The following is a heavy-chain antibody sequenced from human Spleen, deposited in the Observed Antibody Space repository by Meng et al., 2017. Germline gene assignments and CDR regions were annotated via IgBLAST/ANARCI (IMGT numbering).Heavy chain of an antibody. D-gene: IGHD5-18*01. J-gene: IGHJ4*02. V-gene: IGHV4-30-4*01. CDR1: GGSISSGDYY. Sequence: QVQLQESGPGLVKPSQTLSLTCTVSGGSISSGDYYWSWIRQPPGKGLEWIGYIYYSGSTYYTPSLKSRVIISVDTSKNQFSLKLTSVTGADTAVYYCARGGLRVVDTAMVFDYWGQGTLVTVSS. CDR3: ARGGLRVVDTAMVFDY. CDR2: IYYSGST.